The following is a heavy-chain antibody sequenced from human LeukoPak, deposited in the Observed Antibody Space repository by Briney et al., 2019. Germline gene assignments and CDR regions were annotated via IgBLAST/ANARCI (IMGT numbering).Heavy chain of an antibody. D-gene: IGHD2-2*01. CDR1: RYTLSRDG. CDR2: ISAYNGNT. CDR3: ARDGDIVVVPAARRGWFDP. Sequence: APVQVSCKPSRYTLSRDGMCLVGLAPAQGIEWMGWISAYNGNTNYAQKLQGRVTMTTDTSTSTAYMELRSLRSDDTAVYYCARDGDIVVVPAARRGWFDPWGQGTLVTVSS. V-gene: IGHV1-18*01. J-gene: IGHJ5*02.